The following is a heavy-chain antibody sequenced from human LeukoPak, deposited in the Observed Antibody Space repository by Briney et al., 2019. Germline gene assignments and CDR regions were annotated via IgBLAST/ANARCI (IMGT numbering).Heavy chain of an antibody. CDR3: ARDGVVPAAMSDYYYYYMDV. D-gene: IGHD2-2*01. CDR1: VYTFTSYG. V-gene: IGHV1-18*01. Sequence: ASVTVSCKASVYTFTSYGISWVRQAPGQGREWMGWISAYNGNTNYAQKLQGRVTMTTDTSTSTAYMELRSLRSDDTAVYYCARDGVVPAAMSDYYYYYMDVWGKGTTVTVSS. J-gene: IGHJ6*03. CDR2: ISAYNGNT.